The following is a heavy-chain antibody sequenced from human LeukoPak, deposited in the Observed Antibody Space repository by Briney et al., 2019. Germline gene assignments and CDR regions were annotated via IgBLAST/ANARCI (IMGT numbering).Heavy chain of an antibody. Sequence: PGRSLRLSCAASGFTSSSYAMHWVRQAPGKGLEWVAVISYDGSNKYYADSVKGRFTISRDNSKNTLYLQMNSLRAEDTAVYYCARDELTDYYGMDVWGKGTTVTVSS. CDR3: ARDELTDYYGMDV. D-gene: IGHD1-14*01. V-gene: IGHV3-30*04. CDR2: ISYDGSNK. CDR1: GFTSSSYA. J-gene: IGHJ6*04.